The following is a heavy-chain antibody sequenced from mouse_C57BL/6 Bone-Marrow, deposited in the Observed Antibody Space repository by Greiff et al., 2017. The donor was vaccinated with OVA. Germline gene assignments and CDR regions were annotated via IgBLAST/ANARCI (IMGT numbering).Heavy chain of an antibody. J-gene: IGHJ3*01. CDR1: GFSLTSYG. D-gene: IGHD2-4*01. CDR3: ARTHYDYDGFAY. CDR2: IWSGGRT. V-gene: IGHV2-2*01. Sequence: VQLQQSGPGLVQPSQSLSITCTVSGFSLTSYGVHWVRQSPGKGLAWLVVIWSGGRTDYNAAFISRLSISQDNSKSQVFFKMNSLQADDTAIYYCARTHYDYDGFAYWGQGTLVTVSA.